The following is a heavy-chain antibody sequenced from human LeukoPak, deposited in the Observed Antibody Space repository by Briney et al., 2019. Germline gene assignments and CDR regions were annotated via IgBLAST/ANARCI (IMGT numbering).Heavy chain of an antibody. V-gene: IGHV4-30-2*01. CDR3: ARDRPFWTIGHYMDV. CDR2: IYHSGST. Sequence: SQTLSLTCTVSGGSISSGGYYWSWIRQPPGKGLEWIGYIYHSGSTYYNPSLKSRVTISVDRSKNQFSLKLSSVTAADTAVYYCARDRPFWTIGHYMDVWGKGTTVTVSS. CDR1: GGSISSGGYY. J-gene: IGHJ6*03. D-gene: IGHD3/OR15-3a*01.